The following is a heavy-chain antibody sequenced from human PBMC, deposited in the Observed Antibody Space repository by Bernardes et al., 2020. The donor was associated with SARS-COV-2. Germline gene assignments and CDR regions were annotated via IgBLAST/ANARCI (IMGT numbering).Heavy chain of an antibody. V-gene: IGHV4-38-2*01. CDR2: FYHSGST. J-gene: IGHJ4*02. CDR3: ARGRSLPPSFDY. CDR1: GYSISSGYY. Sequence: SETLSLTCVVSGYSISSGYYWGWIRQPPGKGLEWIGSFYHSGSTYYNPSLKSRVTISVDTSKNQFSLKLTSVTAADTAVYYCARGRSLPPSFDYWGQGTLVTVSS.